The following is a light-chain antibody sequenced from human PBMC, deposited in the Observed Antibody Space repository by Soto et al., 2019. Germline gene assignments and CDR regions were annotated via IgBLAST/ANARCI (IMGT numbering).Light chain of an antibody. CDR1: QGIANY. Sequence: DIQMTQSPSSLSASIGDRVTITCRASQGIANYLAWYQQKPGKVPKLLIYAASSLQSGVPSRFSGSGSGTDFTLTIRGLQPEDVATYYCQKHNGALWAFGQRTKVDIK. CDR3: QKHNGALWA. V-gene: IGKV1-27*01. J-gene: IGKJ1*01. CDR2: AAS.